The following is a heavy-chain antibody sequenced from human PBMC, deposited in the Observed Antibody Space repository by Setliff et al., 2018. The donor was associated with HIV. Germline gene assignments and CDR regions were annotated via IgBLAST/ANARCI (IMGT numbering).Heavy chain of an antibody. CDR3: ARILLYDSSAYFVNAFDI. CDR1: GGSFSGYY. Sequence: PSETLSLTCAVYGGSFSGYYWSWIRQPPGKGLEWIGEINHSGSTNYNPSLKSRVTISVDTSKNQFSLKLSSVTAADTAVFYCARILLYDSSAYFVNAFDIWGQGTVVTVS. D-gene: IGHD3-22*01. J-gene: IGHJ3*02. V-gene: IGHV4-34*01. CDR2: INHSGST.